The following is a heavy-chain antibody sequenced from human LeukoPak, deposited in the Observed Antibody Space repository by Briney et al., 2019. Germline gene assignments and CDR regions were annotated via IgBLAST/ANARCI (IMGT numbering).Heavy chain of an antibody. CDR3: TRDKHWLADFDY. J-gene: IGHJ4*02. Sequence: PGGSLRLSCTASGFTFGDYAMSWVRQAPGKGLEWVGFIRSKAYGGTTEYAASVKGRFTISRDDSKSIAYPQMNSLKTEHTAVYYCTRDKHWLADFDYWGQGTLVTGSS. V-gene: IGHV3-49*04. D-gene: IGHD6-19*01. CDR1: GFTFGDYA. CDR2: IRSKAYGGTT.